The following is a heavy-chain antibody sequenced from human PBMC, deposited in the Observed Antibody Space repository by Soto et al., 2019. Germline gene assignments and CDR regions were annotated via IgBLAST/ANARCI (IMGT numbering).Heavy chain of an antibody. D-gene: IGHD3-22*01. CDR2: IWFDGTSK. V-gene: IGHV3-33*01. CDR1: GFTLSRYA. J-gene: IGHJ4*02. Sequence: HPGGSLRLSCAASGFTLSRYAMHWVRQAPGKGLEWVAFIWFDGTSKYYADSVKGRFTISRDNSKSTLYLQMNSLRAEDTAVYYCARNYYDRYFDYWGQGTLVTVSS. CDR3: ARNYYDRYFDY.